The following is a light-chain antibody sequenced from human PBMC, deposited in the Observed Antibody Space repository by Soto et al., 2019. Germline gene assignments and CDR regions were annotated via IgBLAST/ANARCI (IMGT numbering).Light chain of an antibody. Sequence: SYELTQPPSVSVSPGQTARITCCGDALPKQYAYWYQQKPGQAPVLVIYKDSERPSGIPERFSGSSSGTTVTLTISGVQAEDEADYYCQSADSSGTGVFGGGTKLTVL. CDR1: ALPKQY. V-gene: IGLV3-25*03. CDR3: QSADSSGTGV. J-gene: IGLJ2*01. CDR2: KDS.